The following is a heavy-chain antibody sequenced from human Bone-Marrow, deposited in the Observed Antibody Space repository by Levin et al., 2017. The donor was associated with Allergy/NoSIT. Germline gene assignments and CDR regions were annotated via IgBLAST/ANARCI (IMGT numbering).Heavy chain of an antibody. D-gene: IGHD4-17*01. Sequence: SETLSLTCAVYGGSFSGYYWSWIRQPPGKGLEWIGEINHSGSTNYNPSLKSRVTISVDTSKNQFSLKLSSVTAADTAVYYCASIHETTTAWGQGTLVTVSS. CDR2: INHSGST. CDR3: ASIHETTTA. V-gene: IGHV4-34*01. J-gene: IGHJ5*02. CDR1: GGSFSGYY.